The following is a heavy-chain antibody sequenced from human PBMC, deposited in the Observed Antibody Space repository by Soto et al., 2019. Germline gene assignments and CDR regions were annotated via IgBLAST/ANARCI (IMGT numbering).Heavy chain of an antibody. CDR2: VFYTGFT. CDR3: ATSQKGYNWNYFDH. J-gene: IGHJ4*02. CDR1: GASISGSYYY. Sequence: SETLSLTCAVSGASISGSYYYWSWLRHSPGKGPEWIGSVFYTGFTSYNPSLESRVSVSVDTSKSQFSLKLSAVTAAGTAVYYCATSQKGYNWNYFDHWGQGALVTVSS. V-gene: IGHV4-39*01. D-gene: IGHD1-20*01.